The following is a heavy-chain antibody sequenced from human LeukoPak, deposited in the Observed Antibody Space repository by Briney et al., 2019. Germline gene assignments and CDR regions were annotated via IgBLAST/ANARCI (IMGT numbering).Heavy chain of an antibody. CDR1: GFTLSRYW. CDR3: ATSYDSSGCE. Sequence: GGSLRLSCAASGFTLSRYWMSWVRQAPGKGLEWVANIKEDGSAKFYVDSVKGRFTISRDNAKNSVYLQMNSLRVEDTAVYYCATSYDSSGCEWGQGTLVTVSS. D-gene: IGHD3-22*01. V-gene: IGHV3-7*01. CDR2: IKEDGSAK. J-gene: IGHJ4*02.